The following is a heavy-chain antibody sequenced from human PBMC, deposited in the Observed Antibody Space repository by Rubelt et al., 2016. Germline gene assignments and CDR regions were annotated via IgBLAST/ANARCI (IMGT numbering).Heavy chain of an antibody. CDR2: INSDGSST. D-gene: IGHD3-9*01. V-gene: IGHV3-74*01. Sequence: SGFTFSSYWMHWVRQAPGKGLVWVSRINSDGSSTSYADSVKGRFTISRDNAKNTLYLQMNSLRAEDTAVYYCAGVTYYDILTGYYTLGYWGQGTLVTVSS. CDR1: GFTFSSYW. CDR3: AGVTYYDILTGYYTLGY. J-gene: IGHJ4*02.